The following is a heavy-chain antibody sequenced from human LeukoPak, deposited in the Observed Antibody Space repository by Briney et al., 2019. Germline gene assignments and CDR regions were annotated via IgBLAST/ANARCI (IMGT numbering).Heavy chain of an antibody. D-gene: IGHD6-13*01. Sequence: GGSLRLSCAASGFTFSTYSAHWVRQAPGRGPEWVAVISYDGTNENYADSVKGRFTISRDNSKNTLYLQMNSLRDEDTAIYYCARGFGTRSWSFDYWGQGTLITVSS. CDR3: ARGFGTRSWSFDY. CDR2: ISYDGTNE. V-gene: IGHV3-30*04. J-gene: IGHJ4*02. CDR1: GFTFSTYS.